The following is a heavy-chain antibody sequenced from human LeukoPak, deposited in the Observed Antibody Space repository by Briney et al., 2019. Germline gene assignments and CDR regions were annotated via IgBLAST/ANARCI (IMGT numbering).Heavy chain of an antibody. CDR1: GFTFSSYG. V-gene: IGHV3-33*01. CDR3: ARDRASTFYYGMDV. CDR2: IWYDGSNK. Sequence: GGSLRLSCAAPGFTFSSYGMHWVRQAPGKGLEWVAVIWYDGSNKYYGDSVKGRFTISRDNSKNTLYLQMNSLRAEDTAVYYCARDRASTFYYGMDVWGQGTTVTVSS. D-gene: IGHD2/OR15-2a*01. J-gene: IGHJ6*02.